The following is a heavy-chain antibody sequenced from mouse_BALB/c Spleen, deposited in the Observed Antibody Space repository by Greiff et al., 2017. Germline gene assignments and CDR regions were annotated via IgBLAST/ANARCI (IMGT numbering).Heavy chain of an antibody. Sequence: EVQLQQSGPGLVKPSQSLSFTCSVTGYSITSGYYWNWIRQFPGNKLEWMSYISYDGSNNYNPSLKNRISITRDTTKNQFFLKLNSVTTEDTATYYGASYRSFAYWGQGTLVTVSA. CDR1: GYSITSGYY. V-gene: IGHV3-6*02. CDR3: ASYRSFAY. CDR2: ISYDGSN. D-gene: IGHD2-14*01. J-gene: IGHJ3*01.